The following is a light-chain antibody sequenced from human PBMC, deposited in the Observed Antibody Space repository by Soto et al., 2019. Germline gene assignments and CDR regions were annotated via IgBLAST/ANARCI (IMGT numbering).Light chain of an antibody. Sequence: DIQLTQSPSFLSASVGDRVTITCRASQGISNYLAWYQQRPGKAPKLLIYEAFTLQSGVPSRFSSSGSGTEFTLTISSLQPEDFATYYCQQLNSYPCTFGPGTKVDIK. CDR1: QGISNY. CDR2: EAF. V-gene: IGKV1-9*01. J-gene: IGKJ3*01. CDR3: QQLNSYPCT.